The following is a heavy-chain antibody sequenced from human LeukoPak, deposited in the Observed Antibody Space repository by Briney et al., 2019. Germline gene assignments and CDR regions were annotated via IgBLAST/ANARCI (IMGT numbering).Heavy chain of an antibody. CDR3: ARELTGYYVDY. D-gene: IGHD3-9*01. V-gene: IGHV4-59*01. CDR2: IYYSGST. J-gene: IGHJ4*02. CDR1: GGSISSYY. Sequence: PSETLSLTCTVSGGSISSYYWSWIRQPPGKGLEWIGYIYYSGSTNYNPSLKSRVTISVDTSKNQFSLKLSSVTAADTAVYYCARELTGYYVDYWGQGTLVTVSS.